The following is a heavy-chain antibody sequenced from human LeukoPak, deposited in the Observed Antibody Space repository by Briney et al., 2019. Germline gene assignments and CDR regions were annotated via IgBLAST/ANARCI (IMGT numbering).Heavy chain of an antibody. CDR1: GYTLTELS. CDR2: FDPEDGET. V-gene: IGHV1-24*01. D-gene: IGHD5-12*01. Sequence: GASVKLSCTVSGYTLTELSMHRVRQAPGKGLGWMGGFDPEDGETIYAQKFQGRVTMTEDTSTDTAYLELSSLRSEDTAVYYCWLRPDYWGQGTLVTVSS. J-gene: IGHJ4*02. CDR3: WLRPDY.